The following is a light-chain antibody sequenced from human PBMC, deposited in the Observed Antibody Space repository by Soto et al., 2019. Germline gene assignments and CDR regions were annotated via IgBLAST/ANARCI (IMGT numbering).Light chain of an antibody. CDR1: QSISSY. J-gene: IGKJ3*01. CDR2: AAS. Sequence: DIQMTQSPSSLSASVGDRVTITCRASQSISSYLNWYQQKPGKAPKLLIYAASTLQSGVPSRFSGSGSGTEFTLTISSLQPEDFATYYCQQGFTFGPGTKVDIK. CDR3: QQGFT. V-gene: IGKV1-39*01.